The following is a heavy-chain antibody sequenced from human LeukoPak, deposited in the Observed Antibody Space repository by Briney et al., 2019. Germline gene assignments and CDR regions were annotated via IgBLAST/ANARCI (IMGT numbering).Heavy chain of an antibody. CDR1: GFTFDDYA. CDR3: ARSAGGFDY. CDR2: ISYDGSNK. D-gene: IGHD3-10*01. Sequence: PGGSLRLSCAASGFTFDDYAMHWVRQAPGKGLEWVAVISYDGSNKYYADSVKGRFTISRDNSKNTLYLQLNSLRAEDTAVYYCARSAGGFDYWGQGTLVTVSS. J-gene: IGHJ4*02. V-gene: IGHV3-30-3*01.